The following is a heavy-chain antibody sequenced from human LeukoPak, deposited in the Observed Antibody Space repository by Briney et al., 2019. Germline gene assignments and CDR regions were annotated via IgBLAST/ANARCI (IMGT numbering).Heavy chain of an antibody. CDR3: ARAVHCSGGSCYFDY. CDR1: GGSISNYY. CDR2: IYTSGST. V-gene: IGHV4-4*07. J-gene: IGHJ4*02. D-gene: IGHD2-15*01. Sequence: SETLSLTCTVSGGSISNYYWSWIRQPAGKGLEWIGRIYTSGSTKYNPSLTSRVTMSVDTSKNQFSLKLRSVTAADTAVYYCARAVHCSGGSCYFDYWGQGTLVTVSS.